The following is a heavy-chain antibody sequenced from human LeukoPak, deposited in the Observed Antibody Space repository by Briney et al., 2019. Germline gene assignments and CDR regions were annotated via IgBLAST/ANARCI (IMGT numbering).Heavy chain of an antibody. V-gene: IGHV4-30-4*01. CDR1: GASIRSGDYY. CDR2: IHDSGST. CDR3: ARDCSGGSCYGAFDI. D-gene: IGHD2-15*01. J-gene: IGHJ3*02. Sequence: SETLSLTCTVSGASIRSGDYYWSWIRQPPGKGLEWIGYIHDSGSTYYNPSLKSRITISIDTSENRFSLKLSSVTATDTAVYYCARDCSGGSCYGAFDIWGQGTMVTVSS.